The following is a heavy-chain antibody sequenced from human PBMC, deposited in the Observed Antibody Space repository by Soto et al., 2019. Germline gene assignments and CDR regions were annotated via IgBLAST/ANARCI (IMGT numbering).Heavy chain of an antibody. Sequence: TLSLTCTVSGGSISSGGYYWSWIRQHPGKGLEWIGYIYYSGSTYYNPSLKSRVTISVDTSKNQFSLKLSSVTAADTAVYYCARARDRPEYYYYGMDVWGQGTTVTVSS. J-gene: IGHJ6*02. D-gene: IGHD2-15*01. CDR2: IYYSGST. CDR1: GGSISSGGYY. V-gene: IGHV4-31*03. CDR3: ARARDRPEYYYYGMDV.